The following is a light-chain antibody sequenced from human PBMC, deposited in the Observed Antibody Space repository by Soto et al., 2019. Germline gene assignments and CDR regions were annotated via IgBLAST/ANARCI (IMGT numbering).Light chain of an antibody. CDR1: QSVSSSY. V-gene: IGKV3-20*01. CDR3: QQYVSSTWT. Sequence: EIVLTQSPGTLSLSPGERATLSCRASQSVSSSYLAWYQQKPGKAPRLLIYGASSRATGIPDRFSGSGSGTDFTLTIRRLEPEYFAVYYCQQYVSSTWTFGQGTKVEIK. CDR2: GAS. J-gene: IGKJ1*01.